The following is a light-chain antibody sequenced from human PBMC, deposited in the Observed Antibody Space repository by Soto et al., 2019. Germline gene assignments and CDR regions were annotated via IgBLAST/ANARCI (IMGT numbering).Light chain of an antibody. CDR1: QSLLDSNGYNY. Sequence: DIVMTQSPLSLPVTPGEPASISCRSSQSLLDSNGYNYLDWYLQKSGQSPQLLIYLGSNRASGVHDRFSGSGSGTDFTLKISRVEAEDVGVYYCMQALQSPPTFGQGTKVEIK. V-gene: IGKV2-28*01. J-gene: IGKJ1*01. CDR3: MQALQSPPT. CDR2: LGS.